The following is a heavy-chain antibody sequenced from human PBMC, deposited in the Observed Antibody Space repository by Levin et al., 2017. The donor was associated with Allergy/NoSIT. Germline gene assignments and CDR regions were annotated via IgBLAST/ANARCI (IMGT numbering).Heavy chain of an antibody. CDR3: VTDESGDEDFDY. D-gene: IGHD7-27*01. CDR2: ITRTSRTI. Sequence: GGSLRLSCSSSLFILSTSDINWVRQAPGKGLEWISFITRTSRTISYADSVKGRFTVSRDNAKNSLYLDMNSLRAEDTAVYYCVTDESGDEDFDYWGQGTLVTVSS. J-gene: IGHJ4*02. V-gene: IGHV3-48*01. CDR1: LFILSTSD.